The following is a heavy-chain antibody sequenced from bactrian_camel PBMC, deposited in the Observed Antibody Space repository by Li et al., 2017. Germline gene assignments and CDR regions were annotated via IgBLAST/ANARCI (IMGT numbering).Heavy chain of an antibody. J-gene: IGHJ4*01. V-gene: IGHV3S53*01. D-gene: IGHD2*01. Sequence: HVQLVESGGGSVQAGESLRLSCVASGYTLPMNMGWFRRLPGQEREGVAAIAGDGRTDYADSVKGRFTISRDGAKNIIALQMHSLKPEDTAMYYCAARVGGCAFSSEKWFNYWGQGTQVTVS. CDR1: GYTLPMN. CDR2: IAGDGRT. CDR3: AARVGGCAFSSEKWFNY.